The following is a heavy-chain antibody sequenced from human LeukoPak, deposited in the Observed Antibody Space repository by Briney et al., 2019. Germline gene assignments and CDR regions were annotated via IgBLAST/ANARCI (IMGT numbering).Heavy chain of an antibody. CDR3: ARDGISWFDP. V-gene: IGHV4-34*01. Sequence: SETLSLTCAVYGGSFSGYYWSWIRQPPGKGLEWIGEINHSGSTNYNPSLKSRVTISVDTSKNQFSLKLSSVTAADTAVYYCARDGISWFDPWGRGTLVTVSS. J-gene: IGHJ5*02. CDR2: INHSGST. CDR1: GGSFSGYY.